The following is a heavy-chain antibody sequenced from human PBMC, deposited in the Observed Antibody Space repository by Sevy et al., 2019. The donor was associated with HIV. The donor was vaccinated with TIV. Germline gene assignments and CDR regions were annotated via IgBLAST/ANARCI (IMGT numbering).Heavy chain of an antibody. CDR1: GFTFSSYS. CDR2: ISSSSSTI. V-gene: IGHV3-48*02. J-gene: IGHJ4*02. D-gene: IGHD5-18*01. Sequence: GGSLRLSCAASGFTFSSYSMNWVRQAPGKGLEWVSYISSSSSTIYYADSVKGRFTISRDNAKNSLYLQMNSLRDEETAVYYCAREVDTAMVRVFDYWGQGTLVTVSS. CDR3: AREVDTAMVRVFDY.